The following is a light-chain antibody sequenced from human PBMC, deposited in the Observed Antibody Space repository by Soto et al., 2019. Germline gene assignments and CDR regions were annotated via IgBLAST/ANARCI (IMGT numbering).Light chain of an antibody. V-gene: IGLV2-11*01. CDR1: SSDVGDYNS. CDR3: QSYDSSLSGVV. CDR2: DVS. J-gene: IGLJ2*01. Sequence: QSVLTQPRSVSGSPGQSVTVSCIGTSSDVGDYNSVSWYQQHPGKAPKLMIYDVSKRPSGVPDRFSGSKSGNTASLTISGLQAEDEADYYCQSYDSSLSGVVFGGGTKLTVL.